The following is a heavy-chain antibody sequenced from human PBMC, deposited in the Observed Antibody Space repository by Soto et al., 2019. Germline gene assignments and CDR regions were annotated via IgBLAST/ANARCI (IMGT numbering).Heavy chain of an antibody. CDR1: GGSISSYY. CDR2: IYTSGST. CDR3: ARDDVVAARPDYYYGMDV. Sequence: SETLSLTCTVSGGSISSYYWSWIRQPAGKGLEWIGRIYTSGSTNYNPSLKSRVTMSVDTSKNQFSLKLSSVTAADTAVYYCARDDVVAARPDYYYGMDVWGQGXTVTVYS. D-gene: IGHD6-6*01. J-gene: IGHJ6*02. V-gene: IGHV4-4*07.